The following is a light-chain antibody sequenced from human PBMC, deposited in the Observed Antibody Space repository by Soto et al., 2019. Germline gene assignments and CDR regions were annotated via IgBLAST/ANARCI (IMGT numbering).Light chain of an antibody. CDR1: SSDVGGYNY. Sequence: QSALTQPASVSGSPGQSITISCTGTSSDVGGYNYVSWYQQHPGKAPKLMIYEVSNRPSGVPDRFSGSKSGTSASLAITGLQAEDEADYYCQSYDSSLSANWVFGGGTKLTVL. CDR3: QSYDSSLSANWV. J-gene: IGLJ3*02. CDR2: EVS. V-gene: IGLV2-14*01.